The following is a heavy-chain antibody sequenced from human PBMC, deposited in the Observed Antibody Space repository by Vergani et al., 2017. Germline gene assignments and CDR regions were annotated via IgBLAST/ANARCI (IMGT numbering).Heavy chain of an antibody. D-gene: IGHD2-15*01. CDR2: INHSGST. CDR1: GGSFSGYY. CDR3: ARVPGGYCSGGSCYSRAFDI. J-gene: IGHJ3*02. Sequence: QVQLQQWGAGLLKPSETLSLTCAVYGGSFSGYYWSWIRQPTGKGLEWIGEINHSGSTNYNPSLKSRVTISVDTSKNQFSLKLSSVTAADTAVYYCARVPGGYCSGGSCYSRAFDIWGQGTMVTVSS. V-gene: IGHV4-34*01.